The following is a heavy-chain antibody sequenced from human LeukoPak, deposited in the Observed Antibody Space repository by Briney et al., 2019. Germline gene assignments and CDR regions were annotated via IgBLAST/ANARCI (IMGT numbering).Heavy chain of an antibody. D-gene: IGHD3-10*01. J-gene: IGHJ4*02. Sequence: SDTLSLTCTVSRGSVSSGTYYWSWIRQPPGKGLEWIGYIYYTGSTNYNPSLKSRLTISVDTSKNQFSLKLSSVTAADTAVYYCARRGGSGRSFDYWGQGTLVTVSS. CDR3: ARRGGSGRSFDY. CDR2: IYYTGST. V-gene: IGHV4-61*01. CDR1: RGSVSSGTYY.